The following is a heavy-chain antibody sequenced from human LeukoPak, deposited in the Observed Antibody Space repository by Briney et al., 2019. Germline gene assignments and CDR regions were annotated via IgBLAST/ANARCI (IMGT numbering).Heavy chain of an antibody. CDR3: ARPRLIGEVLDY. D-gene: IGHD3-10*01. J-gene: IGHJ4*01. CDR1: GFTFSSYR. Sequence: PGGSLRLSCAASGFTFSSYRMSWVRQAPGKGLEWVANIKQDGSEKYYVDSVKGRFTISRDNAKNSLYLQMSSLRDEDTAVYYCARPRLIGEVLDYWGQGTLVTVSS. CDR2: IKQDGSEK. V-gene: IGHV3-7*01.